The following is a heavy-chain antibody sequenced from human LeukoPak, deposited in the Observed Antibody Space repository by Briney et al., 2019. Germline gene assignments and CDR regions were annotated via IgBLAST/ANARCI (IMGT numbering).Heavy chain of an antibody. J-gene: IGHJ4*02. CDR1: GYSISSGFY. CDR2: IYHDGST. Sequence: SETLSHTCSVSGYSISSGFYWDWIRQPPGKGLEWIGSIYHDGSTYYNPSLKSRVTISVDTSKNQFSLKLTSVTAADTAVYYCARVSDRVTTYYFDYWGQGTLVTVSS. V-gene: IGHV4-38-2*02. CDR3: ARVSDRVTTYYFDY. D-gene: IGHD4-17*01.